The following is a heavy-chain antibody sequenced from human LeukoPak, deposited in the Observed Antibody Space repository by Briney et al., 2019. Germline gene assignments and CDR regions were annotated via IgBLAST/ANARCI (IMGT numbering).Heavy chain of an antibody. CDR2: IYYSGST. V-gene: IGHV4-59*01. J-gene: IGHJ3*02. D-gene: IGHD5-24*01. Sequence: SETLSLTCTVSGGSISSYYWSWIRQPPGKGLEWLGYIYYSGSTNYNPSLKSRVTISVDTSKNQFSLKLSSVTAADTAVYYCARDARDGYNRLKKGAFDIWGQGTMVTVSS. CDR1: GGSISSYY. CDR3: ARDARDGYNRLKKGAFDI.